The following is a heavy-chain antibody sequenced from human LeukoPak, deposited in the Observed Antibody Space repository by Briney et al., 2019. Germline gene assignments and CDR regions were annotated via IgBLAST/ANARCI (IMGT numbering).Heavy chain of an antibody. CDR2: IRSDGTVI. V-gene: IGHV3-48*04. CDR3: ARDGGT. J-gene: IGHJ5*02. CDR1: GFIFSSYS. D-gene: IGHD1-26*01. Sequence: SGGSLRLSCAASGFIFSSYSINWVRQAPGKGLEWVSYIRSDGTVIHYADSVKGRFTISRDNAKNSLQLQKNSLRVEDTAMYYCARDGGTWGPGTLVTVSS.